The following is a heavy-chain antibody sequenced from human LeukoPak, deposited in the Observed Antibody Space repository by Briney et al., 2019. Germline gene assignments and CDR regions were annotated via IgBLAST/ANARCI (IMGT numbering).Heavy chain of an antibody. J-gene: IGHJ5*02. Sequence: SETLSLTCTVSGGSISSYYWSWIRQPPGKGLEWIGYIYYSGSTNYNPSLKSRVTISVDTSKNQFSLKLSSVTAADTAVYYWARHLSGVAGSYLNWFDPWGQGTLVTVSS. V-gene: IGHV4-59*08. CDR3: ARHLSGVAGSYLNWFDP. CDR1: GGSISSYY. D-gene: IGHD3-10*01. CDR2: IYYSGST.